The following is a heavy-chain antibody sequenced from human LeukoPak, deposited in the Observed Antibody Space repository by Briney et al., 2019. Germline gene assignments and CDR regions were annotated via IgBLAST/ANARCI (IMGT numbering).Heavy chain of an antibody. CDR2: IYSGGST. J-gene: IGHJ4*02. D-gene: IGHD3-22*01. V-gene: IGHV3-53*01. Sequence: PGGSLRLSCAASGFTFTSYGMTWVRQAPGKGLEWVSVIYSGGSTYYADSVKGRFTISRDNSKNTLYLQMNSLRAEDTAVYYCAGTPYYYDSSGYYYWGQGTLVTVSS. CDR1: GFTFTSYG. CDR3: AGTPYYYDSSGYYY.